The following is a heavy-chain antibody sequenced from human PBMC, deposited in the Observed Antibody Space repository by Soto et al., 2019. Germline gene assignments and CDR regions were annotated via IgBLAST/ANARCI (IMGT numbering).Heavy chain of an antibody. CDR1: GYTFTSYG. CDR2: ISGYNGQT. CDR3: ARDQRKELWVEGLTAMDV. Sequence: QVQLVQSGPEVKKPGASVKVSCKASGYTFTSYGVSWVRLAPGQGLEWMGWISGYNGQTNYAQKFRGRVTFTADTSTNTAYMELWSLTSADTAMYYCARDQRKELWVEGLTAMDVWGQGTTVTVSS. V-gene: IGHV1-18*01. D-gene: IGHD3-16*01. J-gene: IGHJ6*01.